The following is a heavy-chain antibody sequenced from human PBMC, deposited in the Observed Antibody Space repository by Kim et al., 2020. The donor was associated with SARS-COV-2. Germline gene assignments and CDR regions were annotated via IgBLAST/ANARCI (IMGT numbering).Heavy chain of an antibody. V-gene: IGHV3-23*01. J-gene: IGHJ4*02. D-gene: IGHD1-26*01. CDR3: AKDTPAYGATPSFFDY. Sequence: GGSLRLSCAASGFTFSSYAMSWVCQAPGKGLEWVSAISGSGGSTYYADSVKGRFTISRDNSKNTLYLEMNSLRAEDTAVYYCAKDTPAYGATPSFFDYWGQGTLVTVSS. CDR1: GFTFSSYA. CDR2: ISGSGGST.